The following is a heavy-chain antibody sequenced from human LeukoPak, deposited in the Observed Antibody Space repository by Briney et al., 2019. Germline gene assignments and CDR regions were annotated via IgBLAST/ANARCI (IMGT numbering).Heavy chain of an antibody. CDR1: GFTFSDYA. V-gene: IGHV3-23*01. Sequence: GGSLRLSCAASGFTFSDYAMSWVRQAPGKGLEWVSAISGSGGTTYYADSVKGRFTISRDNSKNTLFLQMNSLRPEDTAVYYCARGPDYDILADYFDYWGQGTLVTVSS. CDR2: ISGSGGTT. CDR3: ARGPDYDILADYFDY. J-gene: IGHJ4*02. D-gene: IGHD3-9*01.